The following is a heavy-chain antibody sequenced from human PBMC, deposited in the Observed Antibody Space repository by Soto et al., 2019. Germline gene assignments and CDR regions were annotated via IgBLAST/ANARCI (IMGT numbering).Heavy chain of an antibody. V-gene: IGHV3-33*01. CDR2: IWYDGSNK. Sequence: AGGSLRLSCAASGFTFSSYGMHWGRQAPGKGREWVAVIWYDGSNKYYADSVKGRFTISRDNSKNTLYLQMNSLRAEDTAVYYCASSRRIQLWVDAFDIWGQGTMVTVSS. D-gene: IGHD5-18*01. J-gene: IGHJ3*02. CDR1: GFTFSSYG. CDR3: ASSRRIQLWVDAFDI.